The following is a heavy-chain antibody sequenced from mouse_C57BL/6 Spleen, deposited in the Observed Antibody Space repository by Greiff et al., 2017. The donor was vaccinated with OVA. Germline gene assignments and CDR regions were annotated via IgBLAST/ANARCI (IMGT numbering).Heavy chain of an antibody. Sequence: QVQLQQPGAELVRPGSSVKLSCKASGYTFTSYWMHWVKQRPIQGLEWIGNIDPSDSETHYNQKFKDKATLTVDKSSSTAYMQLSSLTSEDSAVYYCARGRTGTRTWFAYWGQGTLVTVSA. CDR3: ARGRTGTRTWFAY. CDR1: GYTFTSYW. D-gene: IGHD4-1*01. V-gene: IGHV1-52*01. J-gene: IGHJ3*01. CDR2: IDPSDSET.